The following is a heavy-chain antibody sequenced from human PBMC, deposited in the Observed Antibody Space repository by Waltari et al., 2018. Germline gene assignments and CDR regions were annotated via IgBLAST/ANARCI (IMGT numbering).Heavy chain of an antibody. V-gene: IGHV3-53*01. Sequence: DVQLLESGGGVTQGGGSLRLSCLVPGLAVSSRFLAWVRQAPGRGLAGVAIMYPGAATYYADSVKGRFTISRDNSLNTIYLHMNSLRADDTATYYCTGPQSDYDFWSGFFDYWGQGTLVTVSS. D-gene: IGHD3-3*01. CDR2: MYPGAAT. J-gene: IGHJ4*02. CDR3: TGPQSDYDFWSGFFDY. CDR1: GLAVSSRF.